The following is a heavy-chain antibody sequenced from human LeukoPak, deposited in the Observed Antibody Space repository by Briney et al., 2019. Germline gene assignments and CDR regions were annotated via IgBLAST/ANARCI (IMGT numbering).Heavy chain of an antibody. CDR1: GFTFSSYA. CDR3: AKDQSDYAGYYFDY. Sequence: GRSLRLSCAASGFTFSSYAMHWVRQAPGKGLEWVAIISYDGSNKFYADSVKGRFTISRDNSKNTLFLQMDSLRAEDTAVYYCAKDQSDYAGYYFDYWGQGALVTVSS. V-gene: IGHV3-30*18. D-gene: IGHD4-17*01. CDR2: ISYDGSNK. J-gene: IGHJ4*02.